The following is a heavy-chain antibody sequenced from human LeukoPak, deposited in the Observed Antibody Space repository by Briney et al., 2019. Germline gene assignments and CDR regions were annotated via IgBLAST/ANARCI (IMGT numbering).Heavy chain of an antibody. J-gene: IGHJ1*01. CDR2: IYYSGST. CDR1: GGSISSYS. V-gene: IGHV4-59*08. Sequence: SGTPSPTRTVSGGSISSYSWSWIRQPPEEGLEWIGYIYYSGSTNYNPSLKSRVTISVDTSKNQFSLKLSSVTAADTAVYYCARGVSYYDSSGYYNEYFQHWGQGTLVTVSS. D-gene: IGHD3-22*01. CDR3: ARGVSYYDSSGYYNEYFQH.